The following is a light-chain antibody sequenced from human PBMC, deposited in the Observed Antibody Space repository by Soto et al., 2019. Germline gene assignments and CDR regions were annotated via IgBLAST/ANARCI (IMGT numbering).Light chain of an antibody. CDR2: RAS. CDR3: HQYNNWPTWT. Sequence: EIVLTQSPATLSVSPVDSATLSCRTSQTVTNNLAWYRQRPGQAPTLLIYRASERATGVPDRFSGSGSGTEFTLTISSLQSEDFGVYFCHQYNNWPTWTFGQGTKVDIK. V-gene: IGKV3-15*01. CDR1: QTVTNN. J-gene: IGKJ1*01.